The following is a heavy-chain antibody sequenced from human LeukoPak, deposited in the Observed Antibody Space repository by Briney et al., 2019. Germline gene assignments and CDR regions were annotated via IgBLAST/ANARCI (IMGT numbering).Heavy chain of an antibody. CDR3: AKGQWLVLGAFDI. D-gene: IGHD6-19*01. J-gene: IGHJ3*02. Sequence: GRSLRLSCAASGFTFSSYGMHWVRQAPGKGLEWVAVISYDGSNKYYADSVKGRFTISRDNSKNTLYLQMNSLRAEDTAVCYCAKGQWLVLGAFDIWGQGTMVTVSS. V-gene: IGHV3-30*18. CDR2: ISYDGSNK. CDR1: GFTFSSYG.